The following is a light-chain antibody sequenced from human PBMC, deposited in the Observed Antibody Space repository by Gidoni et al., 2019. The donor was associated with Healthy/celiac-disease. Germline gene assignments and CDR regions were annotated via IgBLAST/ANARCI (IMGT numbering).Light chain of an antibody. Sequence: EIVMTQSPATLSVSPGERATLSCRASQRGSSNLAWYQQKPGQAPRLLIYGASTRATGTPARFSGSGSGTEFTLTISSLQSEDFAVYYCQQYNNWPLLTFGGGTKVEIK. CDR3: QQYNNWPLLT. CDR1: QRGSSN. J-gene: IGKJ4*01. V-gene: IGKV3-15*01. CDR2: GAS.